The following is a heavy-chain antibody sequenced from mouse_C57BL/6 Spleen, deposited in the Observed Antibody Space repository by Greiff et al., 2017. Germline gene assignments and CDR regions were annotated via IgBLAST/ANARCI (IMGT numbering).Heavy chain of an antibody. D-gene: IGHD2-13*01. CDR3: ARPYGDDYYAMDY. Sequence: EVKVVESGGGLVKPGGSLKLSCAASGFTFSDYGMHWVRQAPEKGLEWVAYISSGSSTIYYADTVKGRFTISRDNAKNTLFLQMTSLRSEDTAMDYCARPYGDDYYAMDYWGQGTSVTVSS. J-gene: IGHJ4*01. CDR2: ISSGSSTI. CDR1: GFTFSDYG. V-gene: IGHV5-17*01.